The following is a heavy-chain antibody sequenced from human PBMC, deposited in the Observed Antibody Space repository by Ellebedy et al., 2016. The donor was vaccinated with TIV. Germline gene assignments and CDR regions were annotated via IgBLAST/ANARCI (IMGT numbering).Heavy chain of an antibody. CDR1: GYTFTGYY. CDR3: ARDKAVAGTIDY. CDR2: INPNSGGT. Sequence: ASVKVSXXASGYTFTGYYMHWVRQAPGQGLEWMGWINPNSGGTNYAQKFQGWVTMTRDTSISTAYMELSRLRSDDTAVYYCARDKAVAGTIDYWGQGTLVTVSS. D-gene: IGHD6-19*01. V-gene: IGHV1-2*04. J-gene: IGHJ4*02.